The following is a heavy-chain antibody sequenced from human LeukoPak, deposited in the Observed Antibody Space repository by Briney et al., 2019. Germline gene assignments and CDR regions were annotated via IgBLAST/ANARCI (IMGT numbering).Heavy chain of an antibody. V-gene: IGHV4-39*01. CDR2: IYDSGST. D-gene: IGHD3-10*01. J-gene: IGHJ5*02. CDR3: ARHYGP. Sequence: SNYGMSWVRQAPGKGLEWIGSIYDSGSTYYNPSLKSRVTISVDTSKNQFSLKLNSVTAADTAVYYCARHYGPWGQGTLVTVSS. CDR1: SNYG.